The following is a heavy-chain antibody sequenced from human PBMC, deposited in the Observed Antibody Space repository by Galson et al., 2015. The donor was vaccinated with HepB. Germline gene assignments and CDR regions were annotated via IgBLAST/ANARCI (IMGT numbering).Heavy chain of an antibody. CDR1: GFTFSNYA. J-gene: IGHJ4*02. Sequence: SLRLSCAVSGFTFSNYAMGWVRQAPGKGLEWVSAISGSGVSTYYADSVKGRFTISRDKSNDTLYLQMNSLRAEDTALYYCAKAMGSASYYNSFVFYFDYWGQGTLVTVSS. CDR2: ISGSGVST. D-gene: IGHD3-10*01. CDR3: AKAMGSASYYNSFVFYFDY. V-gene: IGHV3-23*01.